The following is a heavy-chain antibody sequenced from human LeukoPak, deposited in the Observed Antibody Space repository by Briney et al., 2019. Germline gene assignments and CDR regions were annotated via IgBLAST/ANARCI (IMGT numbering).Heavy chain of an antibody. Sequence: SGGSLRLSCAASGFIFSNYGMHWVRQAPGKGLEWVAFIRYDESNKFYADSVKGRFTIFRDNSKNILFLQMNSLGAEDTAVYYCATMQWLEGVDWFDPWGQGTLVTVSS. CDR3: ATMQWLEGVDWFDP. V-gene: IGHV3-30*02. D-gene: IGHD6-19*01. J-gene: IGHJ5*02. CDR1: GFIFSNYG. CDR2: IRYDESNK.